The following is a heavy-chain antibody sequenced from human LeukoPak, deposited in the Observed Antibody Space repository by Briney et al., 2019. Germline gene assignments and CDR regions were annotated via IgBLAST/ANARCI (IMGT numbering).Heavy chain of an antibody. V-gene: IGHV3-30*18. CDR3: AKDLNYDSSGYYPPKGFDY. Sequence: PGRSLRLSCAASGFTFSSYGMHWVRQAPGKGLEWVAVISYDGSNKYYADSVKGRFTISRDNSKNTLYLQMNSLRAEDTAVYYCAKDLNYDSSGYYPPKGFDYWGQGTLVTVSS. D-gene: IGHD3-22*01. J-gene: IGHJ4*02. CDR2: ISYDGSNK. CDR1: GFTFSSYG.